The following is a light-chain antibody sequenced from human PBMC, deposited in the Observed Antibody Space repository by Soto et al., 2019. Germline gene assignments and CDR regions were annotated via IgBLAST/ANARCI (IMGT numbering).Light chain of an antibody. CDR3: QQYGNLPLT. CDR2: RVS. Sequence: IVLTQSPGTLPFSPRERHKLSSRASQTITTLAWYQRKPGQAPRLLIYRVSSRATGVPDRFSGSGSGTDYTLTISRLEPEDFAVYYCQQYGNLPLTFGGGTKVDI. J-gene: IGKJ4*01. CDR1: QTITT. V-gene: IGKV3-20*01.